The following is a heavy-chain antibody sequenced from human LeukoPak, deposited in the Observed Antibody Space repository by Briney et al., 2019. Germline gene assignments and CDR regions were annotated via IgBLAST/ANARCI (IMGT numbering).Heavy chain of an antibody. CDR3: AREIAVFGVTINPHWFYS. CDR1: GFTFDDYS. D-gene: IGHD3-3*01. Sequence: GRSLRLSCVASGFTFDDYSMSWVRQAPGKGLEWVSAINCNSGSTDYPDSMRGRFTISRDNRKNSLFLQVNSLRVEDTALYYCAREIAVFGVTINPHWFYSCGHGTLVTVSS. CDR2: INCNSGST. J-gene: IGHJ5*01. V-gene: IGHV3-9*01.